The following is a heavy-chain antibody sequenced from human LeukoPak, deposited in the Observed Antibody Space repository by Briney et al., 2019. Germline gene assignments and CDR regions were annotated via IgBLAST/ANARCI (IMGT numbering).Heavy chain of an antibody. V-gene: IGHV3-9*01. CDR2: ISWDSGSS. J-gene: IGHJ3*02. Sequence: GRSLRLSCAASGFTFDDYAMHWVRQRPGKGLEWVSSISWDSGSSVYAASVKGRFTISRDNAKNSLHLQMNSLTPEDTALYHWIKDLRLDLHLDTFHMWGQGTLVTVSS. CDR1: GFTFDDYA. CDR3: IKDLRLDLHLDTFHM. D-gene: IGHD1-7*01.